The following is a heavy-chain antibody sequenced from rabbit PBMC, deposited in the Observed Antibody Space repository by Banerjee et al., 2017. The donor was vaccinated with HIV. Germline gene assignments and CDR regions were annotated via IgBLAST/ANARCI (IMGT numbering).Heavy chain of an antibody. Sequence: QLVESGGGLVTLGGSLKLSSKASGIDFSSYGIRCVRQAPGKGLEWIGYIYPDYGSTDYASWVNGRFTISLDNAQNTVFLQMTSLTAADTATYFCAIYAGHGYLNLWGPGTLVTVS. CDR2: IYPDYGST. V-gene: IGHV1S7*01. CDR3: AIYAGHGYLNL. CDR1: GIDFSSYG. J-gene: IGHJ4*01. D-gene: IGHD4-2*01.